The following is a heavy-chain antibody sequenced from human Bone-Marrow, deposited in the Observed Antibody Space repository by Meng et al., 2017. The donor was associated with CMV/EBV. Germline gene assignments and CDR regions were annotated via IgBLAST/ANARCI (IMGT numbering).Heavy chain of an antibody. CDR2: SNGGNGNT. V-gene: IGHV1-3*02. D-gene: IGHD3-3*01. J-gene: IGHJ5*02. Sequence: ASVKVSCKASGYTFTKYAIHWVRQAPGQRLECMGWSNGGNGNTKYSQEFQGRVTITRDTSASTAYMELRSLRSDDTAVYYCAREGARFKNWFDPWGQGTPVTVSS. CDR1: GYTFTKYA. CDR3: AREGARFKNWFDP.